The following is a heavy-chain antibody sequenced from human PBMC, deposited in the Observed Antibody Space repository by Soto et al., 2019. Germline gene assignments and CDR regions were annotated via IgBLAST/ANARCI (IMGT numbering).Heavy chain of an antibody. D-gene: IGHD2-2*01. V-gene: IGHV1-69*13. CDR2: IIPIFGTA. CDR3: ARDSAPAAITETPNYYYGMDV. CDR1: GGTFSSYA. J-gene: IGHJ6*02. Sequence: GASVKVSCKASGGTFSSYAISWVRQAPGQGLEWMGGIIPIFGTANYAQKFQGRVTITADESTSTAYMELSSLRSEDTAVYYCARDSAPAAITETPNYYYGMDVWGQGTTVTVSS.